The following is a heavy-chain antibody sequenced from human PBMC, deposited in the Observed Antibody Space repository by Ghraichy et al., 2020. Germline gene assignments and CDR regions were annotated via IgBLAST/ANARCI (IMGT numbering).Heavy chain of an antibody. CDR2: IYYSGST. V-gene: IGHV4-59*01. D-gene: IGHD6-19*01. CDR3: ARGSSGWFDY. J-gene: IGHJ4*02. CDR1: GGSISSYY. Sequence: SETLSLTCTVSGGSISSYYWSWIRQPPGKGLEWIGYIYYSGSTNYNPSLKSRVTISVDTSKNQFSLKLSSVTAADTAVYYCARGSSGWFDYWGQGTLVTVSS.